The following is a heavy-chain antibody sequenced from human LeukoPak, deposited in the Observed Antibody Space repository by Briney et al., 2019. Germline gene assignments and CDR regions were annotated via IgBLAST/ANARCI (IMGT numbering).Heavy chain of an antibody. CDR2: IIPILGIA. Sequence: SVKVSCKASGYTFTGYYMHWVRQAPGQGLEWMGRIIPILGIANYAQKFQGRVTITADKSTSTAYMELSSLRSEDTAVYYCARDRSDMGGFYDYWGQGTLVTVSS. J-gene: IGHJ4*02. D-gene: IGHD3-16*01. CDR3: ARDRSDMGGFYDY. V-gene: IGHV1-69*04. CDR1: GYTFTGYY.